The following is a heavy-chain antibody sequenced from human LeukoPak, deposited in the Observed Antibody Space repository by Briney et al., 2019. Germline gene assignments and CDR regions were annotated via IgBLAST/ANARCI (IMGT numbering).Heavy chain of an antibody. J-gene: IGHJ5*02. CDR3: ARDYGSGSYYLNWFDP. D-gene: IGHD3-10*01. CDR1: GDSTSSYY. V-gene: IGHV4-4*07. Sequence: SETLSLTCTQSGDSTSSYYWSCIRQPAGKGLEWIGRIYTSGSTNYNPSLKSRVTMSVDTSKNQFSLKLSSVTAADTAVYYCARDYGSGSYYLNWFDPWGQGTLVTVSS. CDR2: IYTSGST.